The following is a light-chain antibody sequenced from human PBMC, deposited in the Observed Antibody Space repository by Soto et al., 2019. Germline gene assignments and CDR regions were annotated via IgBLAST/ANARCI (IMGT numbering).Light chain of an antibody. CDR2: GVS. Sequence: QSVLTHPRSVSASPGQSVTISCTGTRSDVGGYNYVSWYQHHPGKAPKLMIYGVSARPSGVPDRFSGSKSGDTASLTISGLQAEDEADYYCCSYAGTPYVFGTGTKVTVL. V-gene: IGLV2-11*01. CDR1: RSDVGGYNY. CDR3: CSYAGTPYV. J-gene: IGLJ1*01.